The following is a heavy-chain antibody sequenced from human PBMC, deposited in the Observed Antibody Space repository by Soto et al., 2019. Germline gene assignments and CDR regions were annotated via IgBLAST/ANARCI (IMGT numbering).Heavy chain of an antibody. J-gene: IGHJ4*02. V-gene: IGHV3-30*18. Sequence: QVQLAESGGGVVQPGRSLRLSCAASGFTFSSYGMHWVRQAPGKGLEWVAVISYDGSNKYYADSVKGRFTISRDNSKNTLYLQMNSLRAEDTAVYYCAKDPSGVVTAAYNFDYWGQGTLVTVSS. D-gene: IGHD2-21*02. CDR1: GFTFSSYG. CDR2: ISYDGSNK. CDR3: AKDPSGVVTAAYNFDY.